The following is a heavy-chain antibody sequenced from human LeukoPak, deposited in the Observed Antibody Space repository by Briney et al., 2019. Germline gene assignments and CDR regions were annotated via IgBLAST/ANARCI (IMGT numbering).Heavy chain of an antibody. Sequence: GGSLRLSCAASGFTFSSYSMNWVRQAPGKGLEWVSYISSSSRTLYYADSVKGRFTISRDNAKNSLYLQMNSLRAEDTAVYYCARDPYSSSWRYFDYWGQGTLVTVSS. J-gene: IGHJ4*02. D-gene: IGHD6-13*01. CDR3: ARDPYSSSWRYFDY. CDR1: GFTFSSYS. CDR2: ISSSSRTL. V-gene: IGHV3-48*01.